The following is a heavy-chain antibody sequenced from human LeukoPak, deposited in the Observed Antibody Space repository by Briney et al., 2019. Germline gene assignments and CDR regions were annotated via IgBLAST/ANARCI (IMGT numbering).Heavy chain of an antibody. CDR2: INSDGSST. CDR3: AKDYSSSSYYYLDV. J-gene: IGHJ6*03. CDR1: GFSFSNYW. Sequence: GGSLRLSCAASGFSFSNYWMHWVRQAPGKGLVWLSRINSDGSSTTYADSVKGRFTISRDNSKNTLYLQMNSLRAEDTAIYYCAKDYSSSSYYYLDVWGKGTTVTISS. V-gene: IGHV3-74*01. D-gene: IGHD6-6*01.